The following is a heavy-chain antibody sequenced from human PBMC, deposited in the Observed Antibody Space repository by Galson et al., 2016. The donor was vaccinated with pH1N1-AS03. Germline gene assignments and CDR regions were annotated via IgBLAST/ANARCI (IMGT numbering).Heavy chain of an antibody. J-gene: IGHJ4*02. Sequence: SVKVSCKASGGTFSSSAISWLRQAPGQGLEWMGGILPGLGSATYAQNLQGRVTITADESPTTAYMELRSLRSDDTAVYYCARPASDSSVYSVFDFWGQGTLVTVSS. D-gene: IGHD3-22*01. CDR3: ARPASDSSVYSVFDF. V-gene: IGHV1-69*13. CDR2: ILPGLGSA. CDR1: GGTFSSSA.